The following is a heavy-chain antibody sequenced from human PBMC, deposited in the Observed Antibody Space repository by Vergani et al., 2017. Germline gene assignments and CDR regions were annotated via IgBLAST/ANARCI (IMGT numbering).Heavy chain of an antibody. CDR3: ARDYGDYVVDY. Sequence: QVQLVESGGGLVKPGGSLRLSCAASGFTFSDYYMSWIRQAPGKGLEWVSFISSSGRTIYYADSVKGRFTISRDNARNFLYLHMNSLRADDTAVYYCARDYGDYVVDYWGQGTLVTVSS. CDR1: GFTFSDYY. CDR2: ISSSGRTI. V-gene: IGHV3-11*01. J-gene: IGHJ4*02. D-gene: IGHD4-17*01.